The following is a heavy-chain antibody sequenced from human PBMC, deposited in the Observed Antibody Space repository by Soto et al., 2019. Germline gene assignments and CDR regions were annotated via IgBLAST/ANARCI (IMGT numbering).Heavy chain of an antibody. J-gene: IGHJ4*02. CDR3: ARGETQQQRDY. V-gene: IGHV4-59*12. D-gene: IGHD6-13*01. CDR2: IYSSGET. Sequence: PSETLSLTCTVSGDSISRYSWNWIRRPPGKGLEWIGYIYSSGETKYNPALESRVTISIDTPKNQFSLNLISVTDADTAVYYCARGETQQQRDYWGQGTLVTVSS. CDR1: GDSISRYS.